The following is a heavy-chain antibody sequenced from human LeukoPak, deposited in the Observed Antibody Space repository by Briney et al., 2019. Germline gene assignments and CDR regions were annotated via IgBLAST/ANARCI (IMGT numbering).Heavy chain of an antibody. D-gene: IGHD5-24*01. Sequence: GESLQISCKGSGYSFTSYWIGWVRQMPGKGLEWMGIIYPDDSDTRYSPSFQGQVTISADKSISTAYLQWSSLKASDTAMYYCARHVSRDGYNYKDYWGQGTLVTVSS. CDR1: GYSFTSYW. CDR3: ARHVSRDGYNYKDY. V-gene: IGHV5-51*01. CDR2: IYPDDSDT. J-gene: IGHJ4*02.